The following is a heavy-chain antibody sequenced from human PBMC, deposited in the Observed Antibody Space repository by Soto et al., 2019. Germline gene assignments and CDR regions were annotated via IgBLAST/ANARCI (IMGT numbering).Heavy chain of an antibody. J-gene: IGHJ5*02. CDR2: MNPGSGDT. V-gene: IGHV1-8*02. D-gene: IGHD5-18*01. Sequence: ASVKVSCKASGYTFTNNDVSWVRQATGQGLEWMGWMNPGSGDTGYAQKFQGRVTMTRDISIATAYMELNSLTSEDTAIYYCARMESFGSLNWFDPWGQGTLVTAPQ. CDR1: GYTFTNND. CDR3: ARMESFGSLNWFDP.